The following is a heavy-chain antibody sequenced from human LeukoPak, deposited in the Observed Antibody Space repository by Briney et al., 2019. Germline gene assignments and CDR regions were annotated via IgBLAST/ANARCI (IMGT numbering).Heavy chain of an antibody. CDR3: ARVGCGGDCYADAFDI. CDR1: GYTLTMYY. V-gene: IGHV1-46*01. J-gene: IGHJ3*02. Sequence: ASVTVSCKASGYTLTMYYMHWVSQAPGQGLEWMGIINPSGGSTSYAQKFQGRVTMTRDTSTSTVYMELSSLRSEDTAIYYCARVGCGGDCYADAFDIWGQGTMVTVSS. D-gene: IGHD2-21*02. CDR2: INPSGGST.